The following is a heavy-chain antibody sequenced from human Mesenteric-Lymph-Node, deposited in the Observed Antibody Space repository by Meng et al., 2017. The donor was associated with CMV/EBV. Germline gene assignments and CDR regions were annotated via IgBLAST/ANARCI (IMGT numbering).Heavy chain of an antibody. CDR1: GAAVSRFY. J-gene: IGHJ6*02. Sequence: ESLKISCTVSGAAVSRFYWSWIRQPPGKGLEYIAFFYDSANTNYSPSLKSRATMSVDASKSQVSLKLYSVSAADTAVYFCARFSATGAYYLGMDVWGQGTTVTVSS. CDR2: FYDSANT. D-gene: IGHD7-27*01. CDR3: ARFSATGAYYLGMDV. V-gene: IGHV4-59*02.